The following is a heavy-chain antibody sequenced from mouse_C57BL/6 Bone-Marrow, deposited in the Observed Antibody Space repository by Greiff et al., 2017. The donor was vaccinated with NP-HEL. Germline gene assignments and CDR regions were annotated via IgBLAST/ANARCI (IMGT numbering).Heavy chain of an antibody. CDR3: ARPYYSNYGGFAY. V-gene: IGHV7-3*01. D-gene: IGHD2-5*01. J-gene: IGHJ3*01. CDR2: IRNKANGYTT. CDR1: GFTFTDYY. Sequence: EVKVVESGGGLVQPGGSLSLSCAASGFTFTDYYMSWVRQPPGKALEWLGFIRNKANGYTTEYSASVKGRFTISRDNSQSILYLQMNALRAEDSATYYCARPYYSNYGGFAYWGQGTLVTVSA.